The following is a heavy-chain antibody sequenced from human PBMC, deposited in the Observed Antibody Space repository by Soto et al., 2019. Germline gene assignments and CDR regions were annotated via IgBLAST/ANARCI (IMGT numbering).Heavy chain of an antibody. V-gene: IGHV1-18*04. CDR2: ISAYTGAT. D-gene: IGHD2-21*01. CDR1: GYIYTNYG. CDR3: ARDNGDGGASRVDY. J-gene: IGHJ4*02. Sequence: QVQLAQSGPEVKKPGASVKVSCKASGYIYTNYGLSWLRQAPGQGLEWVGWISAYTGATDYAKNFEDRVTLTIDTSTTTGYMEVRSVGSDDAAIYYCARDNGDGGASRVDYWGQGTLVTVSS.